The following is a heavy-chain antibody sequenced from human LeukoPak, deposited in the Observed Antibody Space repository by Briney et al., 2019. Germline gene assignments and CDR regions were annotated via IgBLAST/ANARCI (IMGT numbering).Heavy chain of an antibody. D-gene: IGHD3-22*01. V-gene: IGHV5-51*01. CDR1: GYSFTSYW. Sequence: GESLKISCKGSGYSFTSYWIGWVRQMPGKGLEWMGIIYPGDSDTRYSPSFQGQVTISADKSISTAYLQWSSLKASDTATYYCARVPHYYDSSGYYSTTNNWFDPWGQGTLVTVSS. J-gene: IGHJ5*02. CDR2: IYPGDSDT. CDR3: ARVPHYYDSSGYYSTTNNWFDP.